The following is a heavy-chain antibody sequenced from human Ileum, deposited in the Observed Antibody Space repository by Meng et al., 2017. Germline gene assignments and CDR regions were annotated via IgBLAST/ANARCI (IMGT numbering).Heavy chain of an antibody. CDR3: SRGVMTIADD. V-gene: IGHV4-61*01. Sequence: ESGPGLMWPSETLSLTFTVYGGSVSSGPYYWTWIRQPPGKGLECVGYIYDSGSTNYSPSLKSRVTISVDTSKNQFSLKLNSVTAADTAVYYCSRGVMTIADDWGQGTLVTVSS. D-gene: IGHD4/OR15-4a*01. CDR1: GGSVSSGPYY. J-gene: IGHJ4*02. CDR2: IYDSGST.